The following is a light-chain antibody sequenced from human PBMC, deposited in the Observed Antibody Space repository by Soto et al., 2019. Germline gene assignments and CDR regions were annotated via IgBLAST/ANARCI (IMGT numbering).Light chain of an antibody. V-gene: IGKV4-1*01. CDR2: WAS. J-gene: IGKJ5*01. CDR1: QSIFFTSKNKNY. CDR3: QQYYSTPT. Sequence: DIVLTQSPDSLAVSLVERATIDCKSSQSIFFTSKNKNYLAWYQHRRGHPPKLLIYWASTRESGVPDRFSGSGSGTDFTLTISSLQSEDVAVYYCQQYYSTPTFGQGTRLEIK.